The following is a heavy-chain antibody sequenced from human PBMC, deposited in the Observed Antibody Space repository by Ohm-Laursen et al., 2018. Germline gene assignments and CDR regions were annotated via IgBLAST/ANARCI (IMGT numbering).Heavy chain of an antibody. CDR3: ARSYSNFAWFDP. V-gene: IGHV1-46*01. Sequence: VSSVKVSCKASGYPLTSYYMHWVRQVPGQGLEWMGIINPSGGRTSYAQKFQGRVAMTSDTSTNTVYMEVTNLRSEDTAVYYCARSYSNFAWFDPWGQGTLVTVSS. CDR1: GYPLTSYY. J-gene: IGHJ5*02. D-gene: IGHD4-11*01. CDR2: INPSGGRT.